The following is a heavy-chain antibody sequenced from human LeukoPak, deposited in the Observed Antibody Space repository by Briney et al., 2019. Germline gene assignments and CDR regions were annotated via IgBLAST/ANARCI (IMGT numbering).Heavy chain of an antibody. CDR3: AEGSGGPGY. J-gene: IGHJ4*02. D-gene: IGHD4-23*01. CDR1: QFKFENYG. Sequence: GGSLRLSCATSQFKFENYGMTWVRQAPGKGLEWVSSITGSGGGTQYADSVQGRFTVSRDNAKNSLYLQMNSLRADDTAVYYCAEGSGGPGYWGQGTLVTVSS. CDR2: ITGSGGGT. V-gene: IGHV3-23*01.